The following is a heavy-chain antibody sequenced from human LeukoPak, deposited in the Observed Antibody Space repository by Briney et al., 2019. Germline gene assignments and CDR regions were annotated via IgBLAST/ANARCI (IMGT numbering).Heavy chain of an antibody. CDR2: VYKSGST. Sequence: SETLSLTCIVSGGSISSHYYSWIRQPPGKGLEWIGYVYKSGSTYYNPSLKSRVTISLDTSRNQISLKLTSVIAADRAVYYCASGGIGYYYMDVWGNGTTVTVSS. J-gene: IGHJ6*03. CDR1: GGSISSHY. V-gene: IGHV4-59*11. CDR3: ASGGIGYYYMDV. D-gene: IGHD3-16*01.